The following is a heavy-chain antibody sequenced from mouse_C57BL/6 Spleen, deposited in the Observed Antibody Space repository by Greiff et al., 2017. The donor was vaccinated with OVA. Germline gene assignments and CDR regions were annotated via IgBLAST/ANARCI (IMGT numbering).Heavy chain of an antibody. CDR1: GFNIKDDY. Sequence: EVQGVESGAELVRPGASVKLSCTASGFNIKDDYMHWVKQRPEQGLEWIGWIDPENGDTEYASKFQGKATITADTSSNTAYLQRSSLTSEDTAVYYCTTSYSKGAWFAYWGQGTLVTVSA. CDR3: TTSYSKGAWFAY. J-gene: IGHJ3*01. V-gene: IGHV14-4*01. CDR2: IDPENGDT. D-gene: IGHD2-5*01.